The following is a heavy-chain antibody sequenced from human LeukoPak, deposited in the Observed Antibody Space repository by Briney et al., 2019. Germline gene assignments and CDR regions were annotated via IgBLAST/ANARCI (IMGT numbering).Heavy chain of an antibody. Sequence: QPGGSLRLSCAASEFIVSSNYMSWVRQAPGKGLEWVSLIYSGGNTYYTDSVRGRFTVSRDNSKNMLYLQMNSLRAEDTAVYYCASPSDNRDYGHWGQGTLVTVSS. D-gene: IGHD1-7*01. CDR1: EFIVSSNY. V-gene: IGHV3-53*01. CDR2: IYSGGNT. CDR3: ASPSDNRDYGH. J-gene: IGHJ4*02.